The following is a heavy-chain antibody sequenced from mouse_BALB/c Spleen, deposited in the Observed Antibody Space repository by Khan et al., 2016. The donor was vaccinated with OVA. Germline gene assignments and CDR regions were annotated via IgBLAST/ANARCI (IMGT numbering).Heavy chain of an antibody. CDR3: ARIKKIVATCFDD. V-gene: IGHV1S81*02. CDR2: TNPTNGRT. D-gene: IGHD1-1*01. Sequence: QVQLQQPGAELVKAGASVKMSCKASGYTFTSYWMHWVKQRLGQGLEWFAETNPTNGRTYYNEKFKSKATLTVDKSSSTAYMLLSGPTFEDSAVYNCARIKKIVATCFDDWGQGHTLTVSS. CDR1: GYTFTSYW. J-gene: IGHJ2*01.